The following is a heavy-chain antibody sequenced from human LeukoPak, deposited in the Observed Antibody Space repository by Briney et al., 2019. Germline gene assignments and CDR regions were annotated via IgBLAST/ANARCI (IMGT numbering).Heavy chain of an antibody. CDR1: GGSISSYY. CDR3: ARLRSDAFDI. Sequence: SETLSLTCTVSGGSISSYYWSWIRQPPGKGLEWIGYIYYSGSTNYNPSLKCRVTISVDTSKNQFSLKLSSVTAADTAVYYCARLRSDAFDIWGQGTMVTVSS. CDR2: IYYSGST. J-gene: IGHJ3*02. V-gene: IGHV4-59*01.